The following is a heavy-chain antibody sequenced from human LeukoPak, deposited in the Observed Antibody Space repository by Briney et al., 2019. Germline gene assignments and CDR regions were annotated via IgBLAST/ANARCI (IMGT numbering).Heavy chain of an antibody. J-gene: IGHJ6*03. CDR2: IYNTVST. Sequence: ETLSLTCTVSGGSISGYYWSWIRQPPGKGLEWIGYIYNTVSTNSNPSLKSRVTISVDTSKNQFSLKLSSVTAADTAVYYCARAPYYDFWQAPRDYYMDVWGKGTTVTVSS. D-gene: IGHD3-3*01. V-gene: IGHV4-59*12. CDR3: ARAPYYDFWQAPRDYYMDV. CDR1: GGSISGYY.